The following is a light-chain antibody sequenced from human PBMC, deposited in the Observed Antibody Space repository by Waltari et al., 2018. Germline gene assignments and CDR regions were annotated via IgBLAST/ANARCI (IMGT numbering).Light chain of an antibody. CDR2: KAS. V-gene: IGKV1-5*03. Sequence: DIQMTQSPSTLSASVGDRVTITCRASQSVSSWLAWYQPKPGRAPKLLIYKASTLHTGVPARFSGSGYGTEFTLTINSLQPDDFATYYCQQHNSYAYTFGQGTNLEIK. J-gene: IGKJ2*01. CDR3: QQHNSYAYT. CDR1: QSVSSW.